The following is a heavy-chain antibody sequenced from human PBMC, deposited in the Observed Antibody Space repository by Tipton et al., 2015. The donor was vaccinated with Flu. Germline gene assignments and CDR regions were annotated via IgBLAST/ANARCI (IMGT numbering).Heavy chain of an antibody. CDR2: INPSGGST. V-gene: IGHV1-46*04. D-gene: IGHD6-19*01. CDR3: ARVLRRVAGNDAFDI. CDR1: GYTFTSYY. Sequence: QLVQSGAEVKKPGASVKVSCKASGYTFTSYYMHWVRQAPGQGLEWMGIINPSGGSTSYAQKLQGRVTMTRDTSTSTVYMELSSLRSEDTAVYYCARVLRRVAGNDAFDIWGQGTMVTVSS. J-gene: IGHJ3*02.